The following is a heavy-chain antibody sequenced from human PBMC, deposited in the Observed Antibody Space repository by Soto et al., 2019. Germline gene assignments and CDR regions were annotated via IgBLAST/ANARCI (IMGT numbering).Heavy chain of an antibody. CDR2: VYYSGTT. J-gene: IGHJ5*02. CDR1: GGSVNNKTYY. V-gene: IGHV4-61*01. CDR3: ARGGAPYNWFGP. D-gene: IGHD3-16*01. Sequence: PSETLSLTCSVSGGSVNNKTYYWSWIRQPPGKRLEWIGYVYYSGTTNYNPSLKSRVTISVDTSKNQFSLRLSSVTSADTAVYYCARGGAPYNWFGPWGQGTLVTVSS.